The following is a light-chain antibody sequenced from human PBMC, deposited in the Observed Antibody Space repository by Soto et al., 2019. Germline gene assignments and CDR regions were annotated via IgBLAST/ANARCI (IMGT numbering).Light chain of an antibody. CDR3: QQSYSTPRT. J-gene: IGKJ1*01. CDR1: QSISSY. CDR2: AAS. Sequence: DIQMTQSPSSLSASVGDRVTITCRASQSISSYLNWYQQKPGKAPKLLIYAASSLQSGVPSRFSGSGSGTDFTLSISSLKPEDVATYYCQQSYSTPRTIGQGTKVEIK. V-gene: IGKV1-39*01.